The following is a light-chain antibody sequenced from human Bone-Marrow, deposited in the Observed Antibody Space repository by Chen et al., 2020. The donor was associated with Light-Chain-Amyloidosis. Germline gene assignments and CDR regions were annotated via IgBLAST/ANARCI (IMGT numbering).Light chain of an antibody. V-gene: IGLV2-14*01. CDR3: SSYTSSSTLV. CDR1: SSDVGGYNY. CDR2: DVS. Sequence: QSALTQPASVSGSPGQSITTSCTGTSSDVGGYNYVSWYQQEPGKAPKLMIYDVSNRPSGVSNRFSGSKSGNTASLTISGLQAEDEADYYCSSYTSSSTLVFGTGTKVTVL. J-gene: IGLJ1*01.